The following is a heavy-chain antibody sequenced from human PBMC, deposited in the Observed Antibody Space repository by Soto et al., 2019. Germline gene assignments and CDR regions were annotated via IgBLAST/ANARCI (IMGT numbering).Heavy chain of an antibody. CDR1: GFTFSSYG. CDR3: ARSGPHDAFDI. V-gene: IGHV3-33*01. Sequence: QVQLVESGGGVVQPGRSLRLSCAASGFTFSSYGMHWVRQAPGKGLEWVAVIWYDGSNKYYADSVKGRFTISRDNSKNTLYLQMNSLRAEDTAVYYCARSGPHDAFDIWCQGTMVTVSS. CDR2: IWYDGSNK. D-gene: IGHD3-10*01. J-gene: IGHJ3*02.